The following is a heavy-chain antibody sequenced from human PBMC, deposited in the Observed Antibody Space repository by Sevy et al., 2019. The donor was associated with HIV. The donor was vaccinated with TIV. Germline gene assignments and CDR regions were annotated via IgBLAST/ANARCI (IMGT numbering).Heavy chain of an antibody. CDR2: MNPNSGNT. Sequence: ASMKVSCKASGYTFTSYDINWVRQATGQGLEWMGWMNPNSGNTGYAQKFQGRVTMTRNTSISTAYMELSSLRSEDTAVYYCARALSNRWELPFRLDPWGQGTLVTVSS. CDR1: GYTFTSYD. CDR3: ARALSNRWELPFRLDP. D-gene: IGHD1-26*01. J-gene: IGHJ5*02. V-gene: IGHV1-8*01.